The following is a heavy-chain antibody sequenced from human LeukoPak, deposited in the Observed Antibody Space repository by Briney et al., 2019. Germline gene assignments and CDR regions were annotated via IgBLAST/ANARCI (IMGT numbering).Heavy chain of an antibody. CDR1: GFTFSSYA. D-gene: IGHD6-19*01. Sequence: GGSLRLSCAASGFTFSSYAMHWVRQAPGKGLERVAVISYDGSNKYYADSVKGRFTISRDNSKNTLYLQMNSLRAEDTAVYYCHSFGTVAGGLFDYWGQGTLVTVSS. CDR3: HSFGTVAGGLFDY. CDR2: ISYDGSNK. J-gene: IGHJ4*02. V-gene: IGHV3-30-3*01.